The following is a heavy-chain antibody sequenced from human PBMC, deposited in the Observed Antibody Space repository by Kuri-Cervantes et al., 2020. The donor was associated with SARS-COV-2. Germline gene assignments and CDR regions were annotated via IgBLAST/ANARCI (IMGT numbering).Heavy chain of an antibody. V-gene: IGHV1-69*13. J-gene: IGHJ5*02. D-gene: IGHD3-9*01. CDR1: GGTFSSYA. CDR3: ARDRDVLRYFDWSIGGWFDP. Sequence: SVKVSCKASGGTFSSYAISWGRQAPGQGLEWMGGIIPIFGTANYAQKFQGRVTITADESTSTAYMELSSLRSEDTAVYYCARDRDVLRYFDWSIGGWFDPWGQGTLVTVSS. CDR2: IIPIFGTA.